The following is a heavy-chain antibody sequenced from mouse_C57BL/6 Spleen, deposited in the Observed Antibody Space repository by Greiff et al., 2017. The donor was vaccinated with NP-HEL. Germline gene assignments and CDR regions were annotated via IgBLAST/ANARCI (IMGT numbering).Heavy chain of an antibody. CDR3: ARCPYYYGSRDWYFDV. V-gene: IGHV1-39*01. CDR2: INPNYGTT. J-gene: IGHJ1*03. Sequence: LVEPGASVKISCKASGYSFTDYNMNWVKQSNGKSLEWIGVINPNYGTTSYNQKFKGKATLTVDQSSSTAYMQLNRLTSEDSAVYYCARCPYYYGSRDWYFDVLGTGTTVTVSS. CDR1: GYSFTDYN. D-gene: IGHD1-1*01.